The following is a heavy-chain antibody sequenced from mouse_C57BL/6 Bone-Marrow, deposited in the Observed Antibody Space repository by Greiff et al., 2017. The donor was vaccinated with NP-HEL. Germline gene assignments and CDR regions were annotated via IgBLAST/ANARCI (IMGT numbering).Heavy chain of an antibody. V-gene: IGHV1-64*01. D-gene: IGHD2-4*01. J-gene: IGHJ4*01. CDR2: IHPNGGST. CDR3: AVDYVYYARDY. CDR1: GYTFTSYW. Sequence: VKLQQPGAGLVKPGASVKLSCKASGYTFTSYWMHWVKQRPGQGLEWIGMIHPNGGSTNYTEKFKSQSTLTVDKSSSTPYLQCSSLTSEDSAVYYCAVDYVYYARDYWGQGTSVTVSS.